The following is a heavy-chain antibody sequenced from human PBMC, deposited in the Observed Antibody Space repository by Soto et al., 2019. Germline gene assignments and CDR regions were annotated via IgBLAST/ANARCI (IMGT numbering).Heavy chain of an antibody. CDR1: GDSISPYY. D-gene: IGHD1-26*01. Sequence: QVQLQESGPGLVNPSETLSLTCTVSGDSISPYYWSCIRQPPGKGLEWIGYVYYNGTTNYNPSLEIPATLAVETSRKQFSLKLRSVTPADTAVYYCAIYRRTEAAGSTLAHWGQGALVLVSS. V-gene: IGHV4-59*08. J-gene: IGHJ4*02. CDR3: AIYRRTEAAGSTLAH. CDR2: VYYNGTT.